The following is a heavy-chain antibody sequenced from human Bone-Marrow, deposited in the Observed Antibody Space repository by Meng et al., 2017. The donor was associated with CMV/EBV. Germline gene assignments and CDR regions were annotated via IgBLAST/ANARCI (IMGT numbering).Heavy chain of an antibody. CDR1: GFTFSSYS. CDR3: AREGIAAAGTYYYYYGMDV. CDR2: ISSSRSYI. J-gene: IGHJ6*01. Sequence: GGSLRLSCAASGFTFSSYSMNWVRQAPGKGLEWVSSISSSRSYIYYADSVKGRFTISRDNAKTSLYLKLNSLRAEDTAVYYCAREGIAAAGTYYYYYGMDVWGQGTTVTVSS. V-gene: IGHV3-21*01. D-gene: IGHD6-13*01.